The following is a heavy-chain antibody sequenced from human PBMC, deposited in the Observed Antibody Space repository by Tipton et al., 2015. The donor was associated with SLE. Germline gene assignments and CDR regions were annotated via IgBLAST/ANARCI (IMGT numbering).Heavy chain of an antibody. CDR1: GGSISSHY. J-gene: IGHJ4*02. CDR2: IDGSGNT. D-gene: IGHD4-23*01. CDR3: ARHGGYYFDY. Sequence: LRLSCTVSGGSISSHYWSWIRQPPGKGLEWIGYIDGSGNTDYTPSLKSRVTISVDMSKNQFSLKLSSVTAADTAVYYCARHGGYYFDYWGQGTLVTVSS. V-gene: IGHV4-59*11.